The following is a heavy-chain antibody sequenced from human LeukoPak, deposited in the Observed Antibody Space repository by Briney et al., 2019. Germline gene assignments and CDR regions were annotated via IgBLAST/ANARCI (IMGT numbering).Heavy chain of an antibody. Sequence: SETLSLTCTVSGGSISSSSYYWGWICQPPGKGLEWIGSIYYSGSTYYNPSLKSRLTISVDTSKNQFSLKLSSVTAADTAVYYCARRGGLAAAGTLDYWGQGTLVTVSS. D-gene: IGHD6-13*01. CDR1: GGSISSSSYY. CDR3: ARRGGLAAAGTLDY. J-gene: IGHJ4*02. V-gene: IGHV4-39*01. CDR2: IYYSGST.